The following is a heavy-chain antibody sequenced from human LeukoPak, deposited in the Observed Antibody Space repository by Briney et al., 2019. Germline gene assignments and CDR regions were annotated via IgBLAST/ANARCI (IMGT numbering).Heavy chain of an antibody. V-gene: IGHV3-48*03. CDR3: ARGAQWVIDY. J-gene: IGHJ4*02. Sequence: GGSLRLSCAASGFTFSDYEVNWVRQALGKGVEWVAYISTSGSTTHYADSVKGRFTISRDNAKNSLFLQMNSLRAEDTAVYYCARGAQWVIDYWGQGTLVTVSS. D-gene: IGHD1-26*01. CDR1: GFTFSDYE. CDR2: ISTSGSTT.